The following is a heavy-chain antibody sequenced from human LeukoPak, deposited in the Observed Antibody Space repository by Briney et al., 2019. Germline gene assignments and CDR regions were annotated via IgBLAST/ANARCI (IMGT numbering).Heavy chain of an antibody. CDR1: GFTFSSSA. CDR2: ICRSGGSS. V-gene: IGHV3-23*01. D-gene: IGHD3-9*01. Sequence: GVSLTLSCAASGFTFSSSAMSGARQAPGRGLEGVSAICRSGGSSYYPDSVKGRFILSRDKYKNTLHLQMNNLRAEDTAVYYCAKGSFDWLLLDFWGQGALVTVSS. J-gene: IGHJ4*02. CDR3: AKGSFDWLLLDF.